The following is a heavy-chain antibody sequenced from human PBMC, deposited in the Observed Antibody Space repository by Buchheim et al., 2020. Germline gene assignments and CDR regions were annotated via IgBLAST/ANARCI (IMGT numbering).Heavy chain of an antibody. D-gene: IGHD3-22*01. J-gene: IGHJ4*02. CDR1: GFTFSSYG. CDR2: ISYDGSNK. CDR3: AKVRPLKYYYDSSGYYLGY. Sequence: QVQLVESGGGVVQPGRSLRLSCAASGFTFSSYGMHWVRQAPGKGLEWVAVISYDGSNKYYADSVKGRFTISRDNSKNTLYLQMNSLRAEDTAVYYCAKVRPLKYYYDSSGYYLGYWGQGTL. V-gene: IGHV3-30*18.